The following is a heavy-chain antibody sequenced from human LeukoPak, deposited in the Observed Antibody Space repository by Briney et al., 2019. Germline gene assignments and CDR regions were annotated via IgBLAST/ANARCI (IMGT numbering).Heavy chain of an antibody. Sequence: ASVKVSCKASNNTLSNNGISWVRQAPGQGLEWMGWISGYNTYTTYAQKFQDRVTMTKDTSASTAYMEMRSLRSDDTAIYYCARVRLVWGMETFDLWGQGTMVTVFS. D-gene: IGHD3-16*01. CDR3: ARVRLVWGMETFDL. V-gene: IGHV1-18*01. J-gene: IGHJ3*01. CDR2: ISGYNTYT. CDR1: NNTLSNNG.